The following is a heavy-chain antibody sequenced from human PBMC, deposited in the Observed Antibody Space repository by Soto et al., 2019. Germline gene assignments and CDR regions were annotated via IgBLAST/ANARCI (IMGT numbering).Heavy chain of an antibody. CDR3: AGCDTAMGYYYGMDV. D-gene: IGHD5-18*01. V-gene: IGHV3-30-3*01. J-gene: IGHJ6*02. CDR1: GFTFSSYA. CDR2: ISYAGSNK. Sequence: QVQLVESVGGGVQPGRSLRRSCAASGFTFSSYAMHGVRQAPGKGLEWAAVISYAGSNKYYADSVNVRFTIPRDNSKNSLYLQVNSLRAEDTAVYYCAGCDTAMGYYYGMDVWGQGTTVTVSS.